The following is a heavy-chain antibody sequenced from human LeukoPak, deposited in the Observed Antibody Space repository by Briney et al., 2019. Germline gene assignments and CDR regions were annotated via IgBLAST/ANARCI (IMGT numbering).Heavy chain of an antibody. D-gene: IGHD3-9*01. V-gene: IGHV1-2*02. Sequence: ASVKVSCKASGYTFTGYYMHWVRQAPGQGLEWMGWINPNSGGTNYAQKFQGRVTMTRDTSISTAYMELSRLGSDDTAVYYCARDHGYYDILTGYYPTYYFDYWGQGTLVTVSS. J-gene: IGHJ4*02. CDR1: GYTFTGYY. CDR3: ARDHGYYDILTGYYPTYYFDY. CDR2: INPNSGGT.